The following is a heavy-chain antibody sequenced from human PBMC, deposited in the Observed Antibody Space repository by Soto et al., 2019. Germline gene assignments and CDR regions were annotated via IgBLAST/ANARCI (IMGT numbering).Heavy chain of an antibody. D-gene: IGHD6-6*01. CDR2: IIPIFGTA. CDR3: ARPPPYSSSSGYYYYYGMDV. Sequence: SVKFSCKASGGTFSSYAISWVRQAPGQGLEWMGGIIPIFGTANYAQKFQGRVTITADKSTSTAYMELSSLRSEDTAVYYCARPPPYSSSSGYYYYYGMDVWGQGTTVTVSS. CDR1: GGTFSSYA. J-gene: IGHJ6*02. V-gene: IGHV1-69*06.